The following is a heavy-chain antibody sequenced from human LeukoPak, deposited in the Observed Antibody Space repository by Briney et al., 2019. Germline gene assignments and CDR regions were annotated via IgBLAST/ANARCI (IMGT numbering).Heavy chain of an antibody. Sequence: GGSLRLSCAASGFTFISYAMSWVRQVPGKGLEWVSAIGGSGGSTYYTDSVKGRFTISRDNSKNTLYLQMNSLRAEDTAVYYCAKGGRYRVGATYGWGQGTLVTVSS. J-gene: IGHJ4*02. CDR2: IGGSGGST. CDR3: AKGGRYRVGATYG. CDR1: GFTFISYA. D-gene: IGHD1-26*01. V-gene: IGHV3-23*01.